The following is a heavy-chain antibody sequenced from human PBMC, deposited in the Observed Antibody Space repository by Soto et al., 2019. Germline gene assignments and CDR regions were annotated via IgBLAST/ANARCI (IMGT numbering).Heavy chain of an antibody. J-gene: IGHJ4*02. CDR3: AKDEGYDFWSGYHDY. D-gene: IGHD3-3*01. V-gene: IGHV3-30-3*01. Sequence: GGSLRLSCAASGFTFSSYAMHWVRQAPAKGLEWVAVISYDGSNKYYADSVKGRFTISRDNSKNTLYLQMNSLRAEDTAVYYCAKDEGYDFWSGYHDYWGQGTLVTVSS. CDR2: ISYDGSNK. CDR1: GFTFSSYA.